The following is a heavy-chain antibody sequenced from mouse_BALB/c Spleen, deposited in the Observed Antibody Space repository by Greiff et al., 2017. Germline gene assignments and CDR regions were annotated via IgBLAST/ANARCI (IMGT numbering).Heavy chain of an antibody. D-gene: IGHD1-1*01. CDR1: GYSITSGYY. Sequence: ESGPGLVKPSQSLSLTCSVTGYSITSGYYWNWIRQFPGNKLEWMGYISYDGSNNYNPSLKNRISITRDTSKNQFFLKLNSVTTEDTATYYCARENGREGFAYWGQGTLVTVSA. CDR2: ISYDGSN. J-gene: IGHJ3*01. CDR3: ARENGREGFAY. V-gene: IGHV3-6*02.